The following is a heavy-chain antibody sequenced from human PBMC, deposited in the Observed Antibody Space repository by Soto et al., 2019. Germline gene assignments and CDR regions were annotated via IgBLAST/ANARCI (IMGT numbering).Heavy chain of an antibody. Sequence: VQVVASGGGLVQPGRSLRLSCAVSGFRFEQYVMHWVRQPPGKGLECVSTVSPTGDTVAYAGSVEGRFTVSRDTAKLSLSLQVSGLNGAVTAFYYCLKAAPYGSIDDWCQGTLVTFSS. J-gene: IGHJ4*02. CDR2: VSPTGDTV. CDR1: GFRFEQYV. V-gene: IGHV3-9*01. CDR3: LKAAPYGSIDD. D-gene: IGHD3-10*01.